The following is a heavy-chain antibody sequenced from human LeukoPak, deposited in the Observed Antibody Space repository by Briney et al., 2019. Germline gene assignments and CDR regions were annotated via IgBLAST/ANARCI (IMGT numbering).Heavy chain of an antibody. V-gene: IGHV3-11*01. CDR1: GFTFSDYY. J-gene: IGHJ4*02. CDR2: ISSSGGTI. D-gene: IGHD3-3*01. CDR3: ARGGGGYYDFWSGYLDY. Sequence: GGSLRLSCAASGFTFSDYYMSWIRQAPGKGLEWVSYISSSGGTINYADSVKGRFAISRDNAKNSLYLQLNSLRAEDTAVYYCARGGGGYYDFWSGYLDYWGQGTLVTVSS.